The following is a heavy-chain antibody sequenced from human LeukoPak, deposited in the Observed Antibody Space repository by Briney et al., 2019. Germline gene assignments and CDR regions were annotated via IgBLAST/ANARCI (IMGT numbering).Heavy chain of an antibody. D-gene: IGHD3-16*01. CDR1: GFTFTSYA. CDR3: ASVRGATGAFDI. V-gene: IGHV3-23*01. CDR2: ISGSGDSTYYEST. J-gene: IGHJ3*02. Sequence: GGSLRLSCAASGFTFTSYAMSWVRQAPGKGLEWVSAISGSGDSTYYESTYYADSVKGRFTISRDNAKNSLYLQMDSLRAEDTAVYYCASVRGATGAFDIWGQGTMVTVSS.